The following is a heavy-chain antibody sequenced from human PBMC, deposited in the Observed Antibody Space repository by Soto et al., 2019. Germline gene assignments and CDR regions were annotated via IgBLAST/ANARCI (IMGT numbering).Heavy chain of an antibody. V-gene: IGHV3-30*03. CDR1: GFPFKNYY. J-gene: IGHJ5*01. CDR3: ARDIWSGDYKSFDS. CDR2: ISNDGRAQ. D-gene: IGHD3-3*01. Sequence: PGGSLRLSCTASGFPFKNYYMTWVCQAPCKGLEWVAFISNDGRAQYYADSVKGRCTISRDYSKNTVDLQMNSLRNEETALYYCARDIWSGDYKSFDSWGPGTLVTVSS.